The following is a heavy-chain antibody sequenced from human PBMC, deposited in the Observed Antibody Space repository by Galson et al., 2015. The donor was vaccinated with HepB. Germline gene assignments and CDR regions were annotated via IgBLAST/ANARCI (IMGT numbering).Heavy chain of an antibody. V-gene: IGHV4-4*07. Sequence: ETLSLTCTVSGGSISSYYWSWIRQPAGKRLEWIGRIYTSGSTNYNPSLKSRVTMSVDTSKNQFSLKLSSVTAADTAVYYCAREIDVGGPVDYWGQGTLVTVSS. CDR3: AREIDVGGPVDY. CDR2: IYTSGST. J-gene: IGHJ4*02. D-gene: IGHD3-16*01. CDR1: GGSISSYY.